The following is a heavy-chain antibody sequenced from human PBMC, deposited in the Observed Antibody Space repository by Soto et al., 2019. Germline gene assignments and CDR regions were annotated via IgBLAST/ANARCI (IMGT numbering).Heavy chain of an antibody. CDR1: GGSFSGYY. CDR2: INHSGST. V-gene: IGHV4-34*01. CDR3: ARGGVGCTNGVCYSNWFDP. J-gene: IGHJ5*02. D-gene: IGHD2-8*01. Sequence: SETLSLTCAVYGGSFSGYYWSWIRQPPGKGLEWIGEINHSGSTNYNPSLKSRVTISVDTSKNQFSLKLSSVTAADTAVYYCARGGVGCTNGVCYSNWFDPWGQGTLVTVSS.